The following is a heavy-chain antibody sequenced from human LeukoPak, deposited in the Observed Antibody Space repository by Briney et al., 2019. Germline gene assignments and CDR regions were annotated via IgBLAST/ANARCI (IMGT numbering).Heavy chain of an antibody. CDR1: GGTLSTYG. V-gene: IGHV1-69*04. J-gene: IGHJ6*02. CDR2: IIPIFDLT. D-gene: IGHD5-24*01. Sequence: VASVTVSCTASGGTLSTYGFTWVRQAPGQGPEWMGRIIPIFDLTDYAPKFQGRVTITADKSTHPPYMELSSLRSDDTAVYYCARDGGWLQTQKHFYYHGMVVWGQGATVTVSS. CDR3: ARDGGWLQTQKHFYYHGMVV.